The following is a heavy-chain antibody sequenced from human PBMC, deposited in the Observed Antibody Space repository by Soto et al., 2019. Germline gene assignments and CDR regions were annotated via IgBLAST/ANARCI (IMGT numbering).Heavy chain of an antibody. D-gene: IGHD4-4*01. CDR2: IYPGDSDT. CDR3: ARHGGGNYPPLHDGFDI. J-gene: IGHJ3*02. V-gene: IGHV5-51*01. Sequence: GESLKISCKGSGYSFTTYWIGWVRQMPGKGLEWMGIIYPGDSDTRYSPSFQGQVTISADKSISTAYLQWSGLNASDTAMYYCARHGGGNYPPLHDGFDIWGQVTRVIVAS. CDR1: GYSFTTYW.